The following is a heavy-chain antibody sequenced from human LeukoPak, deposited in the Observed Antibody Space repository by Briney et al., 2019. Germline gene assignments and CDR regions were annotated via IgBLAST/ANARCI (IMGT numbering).Heavy chain of an antibody. Sequence: GGSLRLSCAASGFTFSNYAMSWVRQAPGKGLEWVSAISGSGGSTYYADSVKGRFTISRDNSKNTLYLQMNSLRAEDTAVYYCAKDTGVQLWSNWFDPWGQGTLVTVSS. D-gene: IGHD5-18*01. CDR2: ISGSGGST. CDR1: GFTFSNYA. V-gene: IGHV3-23*01. J-gene: IGHJ5*02. CDR3: AKDTGVQLWSNWFDP.